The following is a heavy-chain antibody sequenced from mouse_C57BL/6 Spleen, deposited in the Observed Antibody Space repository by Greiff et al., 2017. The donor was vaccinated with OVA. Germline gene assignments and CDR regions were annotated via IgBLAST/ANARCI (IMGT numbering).Heavy chain of an antibody. Sequence: QVQLQQPGAELVMPGASVKLSCKASGYTFTSYWMHWVKQRPGQGLEWIGEIDPSDSYTNYNQKFKGKSTLTVDKSSSTAYMQRSSLTSEDSAVYYCARQVPWYFDVWGTGTTVTVSS. V-gene: IGHV1-69*01. CDR1: GYTFTSYW. CDR3: ARQVPWYFDV. J-gene: IGHJ1*03. CDR2: IDPSDSYT.